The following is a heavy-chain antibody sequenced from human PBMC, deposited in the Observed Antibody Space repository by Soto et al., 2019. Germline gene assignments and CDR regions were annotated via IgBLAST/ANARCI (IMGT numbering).Heavy chain of an antibody. D-gene: IGHD2-15*01. CDR2: IQSGGST. CDR1: GFTVSSEY. V-gene: IGHV3-66*01. J-gene: IGHJ6*04. CDR3: TRDDVHWSGVRCYGVPMDV. Sequence: EVQLVESGGGLVQPGGSLRLSCAASGFTVSSEYMSWVRQAPGKGLEWVSLIQSGGSTYYAGSVKGRFTISRDKSENPLFLPMNSLRVEDTAGYYCTRDDVHWSGVRCYGVPMDVCGKGTTVTVSA.